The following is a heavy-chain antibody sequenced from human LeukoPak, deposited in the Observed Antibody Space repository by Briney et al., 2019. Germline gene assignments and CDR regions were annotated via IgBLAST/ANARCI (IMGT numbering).Heavy chain of an antibody. CDR2: IQDDESNK. J-gene: IGHJ6*03. D-gene: IGHD2-15*01. V-gene: IGHV3-30*02. Sequence: GGSLRLSCAASGFIFSSFGMRWVRQAPGKGLEWVAFIQDDESNKFYADSVKGRFTISRDNSKNTLFLQMNSLRPEDTAPYYCAKQMVERPHYYYMDVWGKGTTVTVSS. CDR1: GFIFSSFG. CDR3: AKQMVERPHYYYMDV.